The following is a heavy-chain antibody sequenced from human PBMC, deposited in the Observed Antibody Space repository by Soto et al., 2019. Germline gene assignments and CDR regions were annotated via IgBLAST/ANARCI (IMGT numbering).Heavy chain of an antibody. D-gene: IGHD2-2*01. V-gene: IGHV3-20*01. CDR2: INWNGGST. CDR1: GFTFDDYG. J-gene: IGHJ4*02. Sequence: GGSLRLSCAASGFTFDDYGMSWVRQAPGKGLEWVSGINWNGGSTGYADSVKGRFTISRDNAKNSLYLQMNSLRAEDTALYHCARDKFRYCSSTSCYPGGYWGQGTLVTVSS. CDR3: ARDKFRYCSSTSCYPGGY.